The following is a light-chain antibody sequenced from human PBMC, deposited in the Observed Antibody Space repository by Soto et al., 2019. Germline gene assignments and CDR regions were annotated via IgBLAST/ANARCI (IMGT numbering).Light chain of an antibody. CDR1: QSVRSK. CDR3: QQYNNWHPIT. V-gene: IGKV3-15*01. Sequence: EILMTQSPATLSVSPGERATLSCRASQSVRSKLAWYQQKPGQAPRLLIYDASTRATGIPARFSGSGSGTEFTLTISSLQYEDFAVYYCQQYNNWHPITCGQGTRLEIK. J-gene: IGKJ5*01. CDR2: DAS.